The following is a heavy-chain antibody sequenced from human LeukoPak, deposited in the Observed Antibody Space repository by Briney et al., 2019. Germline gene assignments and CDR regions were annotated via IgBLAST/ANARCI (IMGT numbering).Heavy chain of an antibody. Sequence: GASVKVSCKASGYTFTGYYMHWVRQAPGQGLEWMGRINPNSGGTNYAQKFQGRVTMTRDTSISTAYMELSRLRSDDTAVYYCARGHYYYYYGMDVWGQGTTVTVSS. V-gene: IGHV1-2*06. J-gene: IGHJ6*02. CDR2: INPNSGGT. CDR1: GYTFTGYY. CDR3: ARGHYYYYYGMDV.